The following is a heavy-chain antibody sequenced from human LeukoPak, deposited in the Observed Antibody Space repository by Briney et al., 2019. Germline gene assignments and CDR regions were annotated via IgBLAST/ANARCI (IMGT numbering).Heavy chain of an antibody. J-gene: IGHJ4*02. Sequence: SETLSLTCIVSGGSTSGGNYYWGWIRRPPGKGLEWIGGISSSGNTYYNPSLKSRITISIDTSKNHFSLKLSSVTAADTAVYYCARLGAGPTYYDFWSGYSSFYFDHWGQGTLVTVSS. CDR3: ARLGAGPTYYDFWSGYSSFYFDH. V-gene: IGHV4-39*02. D-gene: IGHD3-3*01. CDR1: GGSTSGGNYY. CDR2: ISSSGNT.